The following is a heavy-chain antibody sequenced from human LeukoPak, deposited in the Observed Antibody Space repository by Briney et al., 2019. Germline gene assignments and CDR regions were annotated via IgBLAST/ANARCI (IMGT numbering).Heavy chain of an antibody. Sequence: GGSLRLSCAASGFTFSGSAMHWVRQASGKGLEWVGRIRSKANNYATAYAASVKGRFTISRDDSKNTAYLQMNSLKTEDTAVYYCARDPSIAADEDDAFDIWGQGTMVTVSS. CDR2: IRSKANNYAT. CDR1: GFTFSGSA. CDR3: ARDPSIAADEDDAFDI. V-gene: IGHV3-73*01. J-gene: IGHJ3*02. D-gene: IGHD6-13*01.